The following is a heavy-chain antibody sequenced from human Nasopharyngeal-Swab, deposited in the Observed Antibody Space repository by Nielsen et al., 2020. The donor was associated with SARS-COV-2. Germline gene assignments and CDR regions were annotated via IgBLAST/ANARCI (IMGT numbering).Heavy chain of an antibody. V-gene: IGHV4-34*01. D-gene: IGHD6-19*01. CDR3: ARQAVAGTGWGFDP. Sequence: SETLSLTCAVYGGSFSGYYWSWIRQPPGKGLEWIGEINHSGSTNYNPSPKSRVTISVDTSKNQFSLKLSSVTAADTAVYYCARQAVAGTGWGFDPWGQGTLVTVSS. CDR2: INHSGST. CDR1: GGSFSGYY. J-gene: IGHJ5*02.